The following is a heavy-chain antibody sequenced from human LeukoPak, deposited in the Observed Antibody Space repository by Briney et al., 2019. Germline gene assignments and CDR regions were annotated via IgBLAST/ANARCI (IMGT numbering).Heavy chain of an antibody. V-gene: IGHV4-34*01. CDR2: INHSGSI. D-gene: IGHD2-2*01. CDR3: VRVVVPAAMFYFDY. CDR1: GGSFSGYY. J-gene: IGHJ4*02. Sequence: SETLSLTCAVYGGSFSGYYWSWIRQPPGKGLEWIGEINHSGSINYNPSLKSRVTISVDTSKNQFSLKLSSVTAADTAVYYCVRVVVPAAMFYFDYWGQGTLVTVSS.